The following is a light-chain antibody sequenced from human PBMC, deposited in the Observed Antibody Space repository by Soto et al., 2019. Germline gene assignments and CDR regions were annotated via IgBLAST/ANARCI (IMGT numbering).Light chain of an antibody. CDR3: QQYKDYPYT. V-gene: IGKV1-5*03. Sequence: DIQMTQSPSSLSASIGDRVTITCRASQDIYTWLAWSQQKPGKAPSLLIYKSSTLESGVPSRFSGSGSETEFTLTNSNLQPEDFATYYCQQYKDYPYTFGQGTNLEIK. CDR2: KSS. J-gene: IGKJ2*01. CDR1: QDIYTW.